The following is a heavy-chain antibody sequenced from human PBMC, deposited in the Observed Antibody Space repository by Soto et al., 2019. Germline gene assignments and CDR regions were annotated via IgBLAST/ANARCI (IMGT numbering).Heavy chain of an antibody. CDR2: ISSSSGYI. CDR3: ARGAVAGAGIPTYYFDY. CDR1: GFTFSSYS. D-gene: IGHD6-13*01. J-gene: IGHJ4*01. V-gene: IGHV3-21*01. Sequence: SLRLSCAASGFTFSSYSMSWVRQAPGKGLEWVSSISSSSGYIYYADSLKGRFTISRDNAKKSVYLQVNSLRAEDTAVYYCARGAVAGAGIPTYYFDYWGQGTLVTVSS.